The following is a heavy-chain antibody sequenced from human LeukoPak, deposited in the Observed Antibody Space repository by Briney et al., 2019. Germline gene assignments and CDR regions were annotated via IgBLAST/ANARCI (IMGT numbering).Heavy chain of an antibody. Sequence: GASVKVSCKASGYTFTSYYMHWVRQAPGQGLEWMGIINPSGGSTSYAQKFQGRVTMTRDTSTSTVYMELSSLRSEDTAVYYCARETRLGYCSGGSCQALDYWGQGTLVTVSS. CDR1: GYTFTSYY. D-gene: IGHD2-15*01. CDR3: ARETRLGYCSGGSCQALDY. J-gene: IGHJ4*02. V-gene: IGHV1-46*01. CDR2: INPSGGST.